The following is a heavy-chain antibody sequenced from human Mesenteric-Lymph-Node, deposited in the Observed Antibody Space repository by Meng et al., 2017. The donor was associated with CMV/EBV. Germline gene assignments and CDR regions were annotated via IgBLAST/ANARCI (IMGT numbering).Heavy chain of an antibody. J-gene: IGHJ5*02. CDR2: IHDIGST. V-gene: IGHV4-59*01. CDR1: GGSISSYY. CDR3: ARRVEGYSSSSVNNWFDP. D-gene: IGHD6-6*01. Sequence: SETLSLTCTVSGGSISSYYWSWIRQPAGKGLEWIAYIHDIGSTNYNPSLKSRVAISADTSKNEFSLQLSSGTAADTAVYFCARRVEGYSSSSVNNWFDPWGQGILVTVSS.